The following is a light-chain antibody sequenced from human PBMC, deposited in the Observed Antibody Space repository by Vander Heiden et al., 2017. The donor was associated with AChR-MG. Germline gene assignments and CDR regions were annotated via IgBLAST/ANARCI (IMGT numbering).Light chain of an antibody. CDR3: QQYNSWPPWT. CDR2: GAS. V-gene: IGKV3-15*01. Sequence: DIVMTQSPATLSVSPGERPTLSRRASQSVSSNLAWYQQTPGQAPRLLIYGASTSATGIPARFSGSGSGTEFTLTISSLQSEDFAVYYCQQYNSWPPWTFGQGTKVEIK. CDR1: QSVSSN. J-gene: IGKJ1*01.